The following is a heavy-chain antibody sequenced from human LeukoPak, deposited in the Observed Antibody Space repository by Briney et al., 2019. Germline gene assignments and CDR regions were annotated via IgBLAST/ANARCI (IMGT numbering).Heavy chain of an antibody. D-gene: IGHD5-18*01. V-gene: IGHV3-30*02. CDR1: GFSPSIYS. J-gene: IGHJ3*02. Sequence: RGCLRLSCAAAGFSPSIYSMHSVRQALGKGLGWVAFIRYDGSNKYYAESVKGRFTISRENSKNTLYLQMNSLRAEDTAVYYCVPASRGYSSGIWGEGTMVTVSS. CDR2: IRYDGSNK. CDR3: VPASRGYSSGI.